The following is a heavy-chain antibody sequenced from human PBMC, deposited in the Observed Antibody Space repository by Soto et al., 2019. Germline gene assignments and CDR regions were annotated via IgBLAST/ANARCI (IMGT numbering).Heavy chain of an antibody. CDR2: IYHSGST. Sequence: SETLSLTCAVSGGSISSSNWWSWVRQPPGKGLEWIGEIYHSGSTNYNPSLKSRVTISVDKSKNQFSLKLSSVTAADTAVYYCARVHSGYDPDFDYRGQGTPVTVSS. D-gene: IGHD5-12*01. CDR1: GGSISSSNW. J-gene: IGHJ4*02. CDR3: ARVHSGYDPDFDY. V-gene: IGHV4-4*02.